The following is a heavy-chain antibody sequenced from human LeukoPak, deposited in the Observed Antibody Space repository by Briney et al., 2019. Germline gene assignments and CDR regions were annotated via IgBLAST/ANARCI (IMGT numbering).Heavy chain of an antibody. CDR2: INHSGYT. V-gene: IGHV4-34*01. Sequence: SETRSLTCAVSGVSFNDYYWSWVRQTPGKGLERIGEINHSGYTNDSPSLKSRVTLSIDTSRKQFSLNLRSVTVADTGIYYCTRMTTGHDYWGQGTLVTVSS. CDR1: GVSFNDYY. D-gene: IGHD4-17*01. J-gene: IGHJ4*02. CDR3: TRMTTGHDY.